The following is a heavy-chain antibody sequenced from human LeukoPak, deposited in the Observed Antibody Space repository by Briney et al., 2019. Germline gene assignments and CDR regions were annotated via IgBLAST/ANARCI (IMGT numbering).Heavy chain of an antibody. Sequence: GESLRLSCAASGFTFTTYWMSWVRQAPGKGLEWVANIKQDGTEKYYVDSVKGRFTISRDNAKNTLYLQMNSLRAEDTAVYYCASLVFGYSSSWYYYYYMDVWGKGTTVTISS. D-gene: IGHD6-13*01. CDR1: GFTFTTYW. CDR2: IKQDGTEK. V-gene: IGHV3-7*01. J-gene: IGHJ6*03. CDR3: ASLVFGYSSSWYYYYYMDV.